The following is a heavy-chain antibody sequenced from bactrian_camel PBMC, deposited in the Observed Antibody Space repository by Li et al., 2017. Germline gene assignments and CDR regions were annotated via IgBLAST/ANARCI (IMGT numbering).Heavy chain of an antibody. CDR1: GFTFNTYA. J-gene: IGHJ6*01. CDR3: VRGEWNSYSDYARFGY. V-gene: IGHV3S40*01. CDR2: TNKDGDST. Sequence: VQLVESGGALAQPGGSRRLSCAASGFTFNTYAMSWVRQALGKGLEWVSTTNKDGDSTYYADSVKGRFTISRDNAKNTVYLQMNSMKPEDTAVYYCVRGEWNSYSDYARFGYWGQGTQVTVS. D-gene: IGHD4*01.